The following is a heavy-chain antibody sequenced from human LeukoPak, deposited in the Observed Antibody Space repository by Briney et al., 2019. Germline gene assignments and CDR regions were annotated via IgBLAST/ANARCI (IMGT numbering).Heavy chain of an antibody. CDR1: GFTFSSYA. CDR3: ARVSKAQAVAGTVDY. D-gene: IGHD6-19*01. Sequence: GGSLRLSCAASGFTFSSYAMHWVRQAPGKGLEYVSAISSNGGSTYYANSVKGRFTISRDNSKNTLYLQMGSLRAEDMAVYYCARVSKAQAVAGTVDYWGQGTLVTVSS. CDR2: ISSNGGST. V-gene: IGHV3-64*01. J-gene: IGHJ4*02.